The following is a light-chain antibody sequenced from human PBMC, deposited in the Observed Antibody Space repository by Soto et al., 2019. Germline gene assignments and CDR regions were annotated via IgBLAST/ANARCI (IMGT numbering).Light chain of an antibody. V-gene: IGLV3-1*01. J-gene: IGLJ2*01. CDR1: NLGNKY. Sequence: SSELTQPPSVSVSPRQTASISCSGDNLGNKYASWYQQKPGQSPVLIMYQDTKRPSGIPERFSGSNSGNTATLTITGTQAMDEADYYCQAWDSSTVVFGGGTKLTVL. CDR2: QDT. CDR3: QAWDSSTVV.